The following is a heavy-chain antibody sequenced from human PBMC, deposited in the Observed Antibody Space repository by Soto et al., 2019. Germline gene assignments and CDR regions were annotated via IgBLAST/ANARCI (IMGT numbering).Heavy chain of an antibody. CDR1: GFTFSSYA. V-gene: IGHV3-23*01. Sequence: GGSLRLSCAASGFTFSSYAMGWVRQAPGKGLEWVSAISGSGGSTYYADYVKGRFTISRDNSKNTLYLQMNSLRAEDTAVYYCAKAIAARPANFDYWGQGTLVTVSS. J-gene: IGHJ4*02. CDR3: AKAIAARPANFDY. CDR2: ISGSGGST. D-gene: IGHD6-6*01.